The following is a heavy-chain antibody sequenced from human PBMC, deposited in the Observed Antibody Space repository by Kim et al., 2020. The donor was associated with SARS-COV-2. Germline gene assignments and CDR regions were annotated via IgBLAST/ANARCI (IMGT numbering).Heavy chain of an antibody. D-gene: IGHD4-4*01. J-gene: IGHJ4*02. V-gene: IGHV4-59*10. CDR3: AGYHYDYSHDLHFEY. Sequence: SPSLHSRVTMSVDTSENQFSLRLSSVTAADTAVYYCAGYHYDYSHDLHFEYWGQGNLVTVSS.